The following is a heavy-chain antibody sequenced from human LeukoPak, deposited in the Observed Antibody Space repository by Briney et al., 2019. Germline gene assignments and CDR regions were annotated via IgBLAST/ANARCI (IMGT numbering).Heavy chain of an antibody. CDR2: INPNSGGT. CDR1: GYTFTGYY. CDR3: ARSLPLMVGDSQDNFNY. J-gene: IGHJ4*02. D-gene: IGHD3-16*01. V-gene: IGHV1-2*02. Sequence: GASVKVSCKASGYTFTGYYMHWVRQAPGQGLEWMGWINPNSGGTNSAQNFQGRVTMTRDTSISTAYMELSSLRSDDTAVYYCARSLPLMVGDSQDNFNYWGQGTLVTVSS.